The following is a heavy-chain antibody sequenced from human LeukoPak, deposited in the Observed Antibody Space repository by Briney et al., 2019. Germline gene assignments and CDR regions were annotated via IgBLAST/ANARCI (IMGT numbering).Heavy chain of an antibody. V-gene: IGHV3-21*01. Sequence: GGSLRLSCAASGFTFSSYSMNWVRQAPGKGLEWVSSISSSSYIYYADSVKGRFTISRDNAKNSLYLQMNSLRAEDTAVYYCAREVQQLDYYYYGMDVWGQGTTVTVSS. CDR3: AREVQQLDYYYYGMDV. J-gene: IGHJ6*02. CDR2: ISSSSYI. D-gene: IGHD6-13*01. CDR1: GFTFSSYS.